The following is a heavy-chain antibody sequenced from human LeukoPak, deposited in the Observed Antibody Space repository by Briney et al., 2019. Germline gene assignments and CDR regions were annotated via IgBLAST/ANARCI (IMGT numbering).Heavy chain of an antibody. CDR2: IYTSGST. J-gene: IGHJ4*02. V-gene: IGHV4-61*02. D-gene: IGHD1-26*01. CDR3: ASEPFYSGSYSDY. CDR1: GDSVSSGSYY. Sequence: PSETLSLTCTVSGDSVSSGSYYWSWIRQPAGKGLEWIGRIYTSGSTNYNPSLKSRVTISVDTSKNQFSLKLNSVTAADTAVYYCASEPFYSGSYSDYWGQGTLVTVSS.